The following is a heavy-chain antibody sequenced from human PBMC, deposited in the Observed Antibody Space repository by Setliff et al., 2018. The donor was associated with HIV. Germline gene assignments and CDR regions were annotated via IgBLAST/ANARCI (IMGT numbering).Heavy chain of an antibody. V-gene: IGHV3-74*01. D-gene: IGHD4-17*01. J-gene: IGHJ4*02. CDR3: MYGGRTATTH. Sequence: PGGSLRLSCAASGFTFSGYWMHWVRQAPGEGLVWISRINSDGRSPIYADSVKGRFTISRDNAKNTLYLQLNRLRVEDTAVYFCMYGGRTATTHWGQGTLVTVSS. CDR1: GFTFSGYW. CDR2: INSDGRSP.